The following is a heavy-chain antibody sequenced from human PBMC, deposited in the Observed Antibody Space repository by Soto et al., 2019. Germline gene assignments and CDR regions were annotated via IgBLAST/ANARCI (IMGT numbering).Heavy chain of an antibody. D-gene: IGHD3-16*01. CDR3: AKEGGLAGHYYEYLDV. CDR1: GFTFSSYA. V-gene: IGHV3-23*01. Sequence: EVQLLESGGGLVQPGGSLRLSCAASGFTFSSYAMSWVRQAPGKGLEWVSAISGSGGSTYYADSVKGRFTISRDNSKNTMYLQMNSLRAEDTAIYYCAKEGGLAGHYYEYLDVWGKGTTVTVSS. J-gene: IGHJ6*03. CDR2: ISGSGGST.